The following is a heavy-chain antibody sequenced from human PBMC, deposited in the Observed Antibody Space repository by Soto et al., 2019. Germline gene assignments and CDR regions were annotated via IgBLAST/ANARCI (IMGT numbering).Heavy chain of an antibody. Sequence: SHTLSLTCAISGCSVSSNSAAWKLIRQSPSRGLEWLGRTYYRSKWYNDYAVSVKSRITINPDTSKNQFSLQLNSVTPEDTAVYYCARDLLYGMDVWGQGTTVTVSS. CDR3: ARDLLYGMDV. V-gene: IGHV6-1*01. CDR2: TYYRSKWYN. J-gene: IGHJ6*02. CDR1: GCSVSSNSAA.